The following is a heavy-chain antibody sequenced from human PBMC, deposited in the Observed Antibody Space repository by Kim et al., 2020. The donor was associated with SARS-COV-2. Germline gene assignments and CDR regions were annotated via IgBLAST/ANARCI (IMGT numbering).Heavy chain of an antibody. V-gene: IGHV4-34*01. CDR2: INHSGST. Sequence: SETLSLTCAVYGGSFSGYYWSWIRQPPGKGLEWIGEINHSGSTNYNPSLKSRVTISVDTSKNQFSLKLSSVTAADTAVYYCARWRITMVRGTRFGMDVWGQGTTVTVSS. J-gene: IGHJ6*02. D-gene: IGHD3-10*01. CDR1: GGSFSGYY. CDR3: ARWRITMVRGTRFGMDV.